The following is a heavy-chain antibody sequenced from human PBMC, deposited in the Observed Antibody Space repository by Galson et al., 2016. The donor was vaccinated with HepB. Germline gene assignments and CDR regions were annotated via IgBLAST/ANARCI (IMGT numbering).Heavy chain of an antibody. CDR2: ISGNSIGT. J-gene: IGHJ4*02. D-gene: IGHD2-2*01. V-gene: IGHV3-23*01. CDR1: GFPFNTYA. Sequence: SLRLSCAASGFPFNTYAMTWVRQAPGKGLECVATISGNSIGTAYAGSVTGRFTISRENSKNTVYLQMNSLRAEDTAVYYCAKGTLGQCRGSICYPFDCWGQVTLGTVSS. CDR3: AKGTLGQCRGSICYPFDC.